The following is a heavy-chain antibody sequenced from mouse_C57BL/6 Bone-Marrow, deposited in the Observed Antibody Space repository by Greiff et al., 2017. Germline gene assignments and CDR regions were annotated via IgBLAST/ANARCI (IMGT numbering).Heavy chain of an antibody. J-gene: IGHJ2*01. CDR1: GYTFTSYW. CDR3: AREGTVVAPFDY. V-gene: IGHV1-52*01. D-gene: IGHD1-1*01. Sequence: QVQLQQPGAELVRPGSSVKLSCKASGYTFTSYWMHWVKQRPIQGLEWIGNIDPSDSETHYNQKFKDKATLTVDKSSSAAYMQLSSLTSEDSAVYYCAREGTVVAPFDYWGQGTTLTVSS. CDR2: IDPSDSET.